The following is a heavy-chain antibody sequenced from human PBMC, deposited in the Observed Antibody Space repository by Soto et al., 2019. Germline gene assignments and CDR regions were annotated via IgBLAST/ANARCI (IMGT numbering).Heavy chain of an antibody. CDR2: IDPSDSYT. V-gene: IGHV5-10-1*01. CDR3: ARLHQRGDILTGYSYYYYYGMDV. J-gene: IGHJ6*02. D-gene: IGHD3-9*01. Sequence: GESLKISCKGSGYSFTSYWISWVRQMPGKGLEWMGRIDPSDSYTNYSPSFQGHVTISADKSISTAYLQWSSLKASDTAMYYCARLHQRGDILTGYSYYYYYGMDVWGQGTTVTVSS. CDR1: GYSFTSYW.